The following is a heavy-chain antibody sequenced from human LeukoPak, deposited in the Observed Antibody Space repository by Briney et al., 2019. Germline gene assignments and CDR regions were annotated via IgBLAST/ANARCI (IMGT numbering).Heavy chain of an antibody. Sequence: GGSLRLSCAASGFTFNDFAMTWVRQAPGKGLEWVSSIGDAGTYYADSVKGRFTISIDNSKNMLYLQLKSLRAGDTAMYYCAKNLGPFDVRGQGTMVTVSS. CDR1: GFTFNDFA. J-gene: IGHJ3*01. CDR3: AKNLGPFDV. CDR2: IGDAGT. V-gene: IGHV3-23*01. D-gene: IGHD3-16*01.